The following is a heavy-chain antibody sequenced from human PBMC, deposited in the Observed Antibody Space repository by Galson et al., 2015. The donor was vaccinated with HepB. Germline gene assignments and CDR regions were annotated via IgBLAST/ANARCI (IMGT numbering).Heavy chain of an antibody. V-gene: IGHV3-48*04. CDR3: AREKTLLWFGGTIDY. CDR1: GFTFSSYS. Sequence: SLRLSCAASGFTFSSYSMNWVRQAPGKGLEWVSYISSSSSTIYYADSVKGRFTISRDNAKNSLYLQMNSLRAEDTAVYYCAREKTLLWFGGTIDYWGQGTLVTVSS. CDR2: ISSSSSTI. J-gene: IGHJ4*02. D-gene: IGHD3-10*01.